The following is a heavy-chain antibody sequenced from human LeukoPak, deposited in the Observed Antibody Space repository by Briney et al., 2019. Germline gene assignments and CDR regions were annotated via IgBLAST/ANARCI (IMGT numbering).Heavy chain of an antibody. CDR1: GFTFSSYG. CDR2: ISYDGSNK. CDR3: AGYYDFWSGYDY. D-gene: IGHD3-3*01. J-gene: IGHJ4*02. Sequence: PGRSLRLSCAASGFTFSSYGMRWVRQAPGKGLEWVAVISYDGSNKYYADSVKGRFTISRDNSKNTLYLQMNSLRAEDTAVYYCAGYYDFWSGYDYWGQGTLVTVSS. V-gene: IGHV3-30*03.